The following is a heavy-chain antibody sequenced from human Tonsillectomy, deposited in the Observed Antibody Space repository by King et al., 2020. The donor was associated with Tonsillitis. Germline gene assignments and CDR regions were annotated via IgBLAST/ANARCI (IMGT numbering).Heavy chain of an antibody. J-gene: IGHJ4*02. Sequence: DVQLVESGGGLVQPGGSLRLSCAASGFTFSTYAMSWVRQAPGTGLEWGSAISGSGASTYYADSVVGRFTISRDNSKNTLYLEMNSLRAEDTAVYNCAKAMGYSYLYYFDYWGQGTLVTVSS. V-gene: IGHV3-23*04. CDR1: GFTFSTYA. CDR3: AKAMGYSYLYYFDY. CDR2: ISGSGAST. D-gene: IGHD5-18*01.